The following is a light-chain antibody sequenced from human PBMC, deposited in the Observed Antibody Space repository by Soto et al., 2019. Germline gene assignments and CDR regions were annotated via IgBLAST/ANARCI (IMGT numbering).Light chain of an antibody. CDR1: QTISTW. V-gene: IGKV1-5*03. CDR3: QQHKSYPWT. J-gene: IGKJ1*01. CDR2: EAS. Sequence: DIQMTQSPSTLSASVGVRVIITCRASQTISTWLAWYQQKPGRAPKLLISEASSLETEVPSRFSGSGSGTTFTLTISSLQPDDFAVYYCQQHKSYPWTFGQGTKVEI.